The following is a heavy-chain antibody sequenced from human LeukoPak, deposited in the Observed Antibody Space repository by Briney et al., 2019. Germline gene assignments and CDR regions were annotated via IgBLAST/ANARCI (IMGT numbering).Heavy chain of an antibody. J-gene: IGHJ4*02. D-gene: IGHD6-6*01. CDR2: IYYRGRT. V-gene: IGHV4-59*08. CDR1: GGSISDYY. CDR3: ARHDRDYTTSSGTIDY. Sequence: SETLSLTCTVSGGSISDYYWSWIRQPPGKGLEWIGFIYYRGRTNYNPSLKSRVTISVDTSKNQFSLQLTSVTAADTAVYYCARHDRDYTTSSGTIDYRGQGTLVTVSS.